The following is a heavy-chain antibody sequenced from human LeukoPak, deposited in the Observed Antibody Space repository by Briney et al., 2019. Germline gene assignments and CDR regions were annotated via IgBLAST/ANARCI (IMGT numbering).Heavy chain of an antibody. Sequence: SETLSLTCTVSGGSISSGNYYWSWIRQPAGKGLEWIGRIYSSGSTNYNPSLKSRVTISVDTSKNQFSLNMSSVTAADTAVYYCARDGYPPYYYYYYMDVWGKGTTVTISS. D-gene: IGHD1-1*01. CDR2: IYSSGST. CDR1: GGSISSGNYY. V-gene: IGHV4-61*02. CDR3: ARDGYPPYYYYYYMDV. J-gene: IGHJ6*03.